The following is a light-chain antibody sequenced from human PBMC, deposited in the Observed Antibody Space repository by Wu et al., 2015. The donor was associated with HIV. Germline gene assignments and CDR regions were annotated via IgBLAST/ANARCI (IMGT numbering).Light chain of an antibody. Sequence: EIVMTQSPATLSVSPGERAILSCRASQSVRSNLAWYQQKLGQAPRLLIYGASTRATGIPARFSGSGSTTEFTLTISSLEPEDFAVYYCQQRFTWPLTFGQGTRLEIK. CDR3: QQRFTWPLT. J-gene: IGKJ5*01. CDR2: GAS. V-gene: IGKV3-15*01. CDR1: QSVRSN.